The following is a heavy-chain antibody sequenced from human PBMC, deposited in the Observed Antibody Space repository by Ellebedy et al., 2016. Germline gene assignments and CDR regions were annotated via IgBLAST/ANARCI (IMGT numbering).Heavy chain of an antibody. J-gene: IGHJ4*02. CDR3: ATDTGNFWSSDY. Sequence: GGSLRLXCRGSGFTFSNYWMAWVRQAPGKGLEWVAHMSQDGSEKIYMDPVKGRFTISRDNAKNSLFLQMNSLRVEDTAVYYCATDTGNFWSSDYWGRGTLVTVSS. CDR2: MSQDGSEK. V-gene: IGHV3-7*04. D-gene: IGHD1-7*01. CDR1: GFTFSNYW.